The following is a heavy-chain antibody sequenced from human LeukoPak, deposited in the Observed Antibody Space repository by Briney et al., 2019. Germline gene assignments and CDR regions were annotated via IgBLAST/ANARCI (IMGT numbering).Heavy chain of an antibody. V-gene: IGHV3-23*01. D-gene: IGHD6-13*01. CDR2: ISGSGGST. CDR1: GFTFSSYA. J-gene: IGHJ4*02. CDR3: AKVDGYRSSWYRTLDY. Sequence: GGSLRLSCAASGFTFSSYAMSWVRQAPGKGLEWVSAISGSGGSTYYADSVKGRFTISRDNSKNTLYLQMNSLRAEDTAVYYCAKVDGYRSSWYRTLDYWGQGTLVTVSS.